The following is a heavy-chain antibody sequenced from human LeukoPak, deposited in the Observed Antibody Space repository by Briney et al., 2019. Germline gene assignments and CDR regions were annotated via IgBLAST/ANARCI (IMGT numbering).Heavy chain of an antibody. V-gene: IGHV3-48*03. CDR2: ISSSGSTI. J-gene: IGHJ4*02. CDR3: ARAGIRGGGYWGSFDY. Sequence: GGSLRLSCAASGFTFSSYEMNWVRQAPGKGLEWVSYISSSGSTIYYADSVKGRFTISRDNAKNSLYLQMNSLRAEDTAVYYCARAGIRGGGYWGSFDYWGQGTLVTVSS. D-gene: IGHD3-22*01. CDR1: GFTFSSYE.